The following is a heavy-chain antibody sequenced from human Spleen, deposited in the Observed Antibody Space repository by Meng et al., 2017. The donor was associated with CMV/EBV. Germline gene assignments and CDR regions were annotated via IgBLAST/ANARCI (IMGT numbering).Heavy chain of an antibody. D-gene: IGHD6-13*01. CDR1: GGSFSGYY. J-gene: IGHJ6*02. CDR2: INHSGST. V-gene: IGHV4-34*01. Sequence: SETLSLTCAVYGGSFSGYYWSWIRQPPGKGLEWIGEINHSGSTNYNPSLKSRVTISVDTSKNQFPLKLSSVTAEDTAVYYCAKGLLQYSSSWYRVEPNYYYYGMDVWGQGTTVTVSS. CDR3: AKGLLQYSSSWYRVEPNYYYYGMDV.